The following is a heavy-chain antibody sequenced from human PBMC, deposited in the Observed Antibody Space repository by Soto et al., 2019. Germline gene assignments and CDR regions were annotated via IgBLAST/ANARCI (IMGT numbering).Heavy chain of an antibody. V-gene: IGHV4-31*03. CDR3: ARATFPPYSSSWYLDY. Sequence: PSETLSLTCTVSGGSISSGGYYWSWIRQHPGKGLEWIGYIYYSGSTYYNPSLKSRVTISVDTSKNQFSLKLSSVTAADTAVYYCARATFPPYSSSWYLDYWGQGTLVTVSS. J-gene: IGHJ4*02. D-gene: IGHD6-13*01. CDR2: IYYSGST. CDR1: GGSISSGGYY.